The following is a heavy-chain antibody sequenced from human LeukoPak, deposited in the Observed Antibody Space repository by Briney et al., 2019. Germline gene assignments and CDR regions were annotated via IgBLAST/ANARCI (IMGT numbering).Heavy chain of an antibody. CDR3: ATARYDSSGYYLRHAFDI. CDR2: IIPILGIA. J-gene: IGHJ3*02. V-gene: IGHV1-69*04. CDR1: GGTFSSYA. D-gene: IGHD3-22*01. Sequence: GASVKVSCKASGGTFSSYAISWVRQAPGQGLEWMGRIIPILGIANYAQKFQGRVTITADKSTSTAYMELSSLRSEDTAVYYCATARYDSSGYYLRHAFDIWGQGTMVTVSS.